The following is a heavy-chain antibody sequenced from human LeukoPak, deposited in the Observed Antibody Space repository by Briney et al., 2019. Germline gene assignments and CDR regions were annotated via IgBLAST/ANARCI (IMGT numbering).Heavy chain of an antibody. Sequence: GGSLRLSCAASGFTFSSYAMSWVRQAPGKGLEWVSSISGSGGSTYYADSVKGRFTISRDNSKNTLYLQMNSLRAEDTAVYYCAKAVYYYDSSGYYYFDSWGQGTLVTVSS. V-gene: IGHV3-23*01. CDR3: AKAVYYYDSSGYYYFDS. CDR1: GFTFSSYA. J-gene: IGHJ4*02. D-gene: IGHD3-22*01. CDR2: ISGSGGST.